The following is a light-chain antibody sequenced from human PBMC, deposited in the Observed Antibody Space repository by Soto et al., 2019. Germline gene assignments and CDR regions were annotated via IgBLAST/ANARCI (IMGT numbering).Light chain of an antibody. CDR3: QQDNSYP. Sequence: NMSPASLSAYVGNRVTIPCRASQSISNWLAWYQQTPGTAPKVLIYHASNLQSGVPSRFSGSGSGTEFTLTICSLQPDDFATYYCQQDNSYPFGQGAKV. CDR2: HAS. V-gene: IGKV1-5*01. CDR1: QSISNW. J-gene: IGKJ1*01.